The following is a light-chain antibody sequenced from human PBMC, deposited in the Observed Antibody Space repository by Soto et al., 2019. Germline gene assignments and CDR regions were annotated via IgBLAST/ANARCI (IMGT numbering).Light chain of an antibody. V-gene: IGLV2-23*03. CDR3: CSYSGSSTFVL. CDR1: SSDVGNYNL. Sequence: QSALTQPASVSGSPGQSITISCIETSSDVGNYNLVSWYQHHPGKAPKLVIYEGNKRPSGVSNRFSGSKSGNTASLTISGLQPEDESAYYCCSYSGSSTFVLFGGGTKVTVL. CDR2: EGN. J-gene: IGLJ2*01.